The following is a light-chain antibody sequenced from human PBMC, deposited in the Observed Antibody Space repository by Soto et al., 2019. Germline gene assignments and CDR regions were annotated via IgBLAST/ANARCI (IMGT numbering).Light chain of an antibody. V-gene: IGLV4-69*01. Sequence: QLVLTQSPSASASLGASVKLTCTLSSEHNTYAIAWHQQQPEKGPRYLMKLNSDGSHNKGDGIPDRFSGSSSGAERYLTISSLQSEDEGDYYCQTWGTALYVVFGGGTKLTVL. CDR3: QTWGTALYVV. CDR1: SEHNTYA. CDR2: LNSDGSH. J-gene: IGLJ2*01.